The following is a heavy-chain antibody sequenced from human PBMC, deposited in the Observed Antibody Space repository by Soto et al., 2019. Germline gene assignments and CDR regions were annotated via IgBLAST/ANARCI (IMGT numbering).Heavy chain of an antibody. D-gene: IGHD6-6*01. J-gene: IGHJ6*02. CDR3: ASSESLYQLEYYYYYGMDV. CDR1: GFTFSSYS. V-gene: IGHV3-21*01. CDR2: ISSSSSYI. Sequence: PGGSLRLSCAASGFTFSSYSMNWVRQAPGKGLEWVSFISSSSSYIYYADSVKGRFTISRDNAKNSLYLQMNSLRAEDTAVYYCASSESLYQLEYYYYYGMDVWGQGTTVTVSS.